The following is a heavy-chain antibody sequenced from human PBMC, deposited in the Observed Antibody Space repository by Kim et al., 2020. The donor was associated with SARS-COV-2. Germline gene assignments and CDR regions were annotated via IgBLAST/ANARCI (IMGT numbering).Heavy chain of an antibody. J-gene: IGHJ6*02. CDR2: ISSSSSYI. D-gene: IGHD5-12*01. CDR3: ARDGHVPDSGYYYYYYGMDV. CDR1: GFTFSSYS. V-gene: IGHV3-21*01. Sequence: GGSLRLSCAASGFTFSSYSMNWVRQAPGKGLEWVSSISSSSSYIYYADSVKGRFTISRDNAKNSLYLQMNSLRDEDTAVYYCARDGHVPDSGYYYYYYGMDVWGQGTTVTVSS.